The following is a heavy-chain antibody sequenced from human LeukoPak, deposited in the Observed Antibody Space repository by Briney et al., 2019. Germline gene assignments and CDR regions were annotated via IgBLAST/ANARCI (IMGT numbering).Heavy chain of an antibody. Sequence: SETLSLTCTVSGGSINSYYWNWIRQPAGKGLEWIGRIYTNGNTDYNPSLKSRVTMSVDTSNNQFSLKLKSVTAADTAVYYCATEGLGRSRWFDYWGQGTLVTVSS. CDR2: IYTNGNT. CDR1: GGSINSYY. J-gene: IGHJ4*02. V-gene: IGHV4-4*07. CDR3: ATEGLGRSRWFDY. D-gene: IGHD4-23*01.